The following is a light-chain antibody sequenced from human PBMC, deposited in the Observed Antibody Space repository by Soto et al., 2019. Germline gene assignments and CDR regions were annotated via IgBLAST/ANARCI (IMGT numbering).Light chain of an antibody. V-gene: IGKV3-20*01. J-gene: IGKJ1*01. Sequence: EIVLTQSPGTLSLSPGERATLSCRASQSVSNNYLAWYQQKPGQAPRLLIYGASNRATGIPDRFSGSGSGTYFPHTISRLEPDDFAVSYCQQYGSSGTFGQGTKVEIK. CDR2: GAS. CDR3: QQYGSSGT. CDR1: QSVSNNY.